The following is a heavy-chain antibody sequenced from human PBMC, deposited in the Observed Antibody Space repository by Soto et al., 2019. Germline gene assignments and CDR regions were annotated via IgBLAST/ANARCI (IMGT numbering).Heavy chain of an antibody. CDR2: VSVYNGNT. CDR3: ARGSKPTYYYDSSGHDAFDI. D-gene: IGHD3-22*01. V-gene: IGHV1-18*01. Sequence: QVQLVQSGAEVKKPGASVKVSCKASGYTFPNYGISWVRQAPGQGLEWMGWVSVYNGNTIYAQKLQGRATMTTDTSTSTAYMELRSLRSDDTAVYYCARGSKPTYYYDSSGHDAFDIWGQGTMVTVSS. CDR1: GYTFPNYG. J-gene: IGHJ3*02.